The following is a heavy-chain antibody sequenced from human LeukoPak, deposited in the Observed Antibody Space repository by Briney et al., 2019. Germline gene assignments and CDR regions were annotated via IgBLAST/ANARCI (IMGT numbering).Heavy chain of an antibody. Sequence: SETLSLTCTVSGGSISSYYWSWIRQPPGKGLEWIGYIYYSGSTNYNPSLKSRVTISVDTSKNQSSLKLSSVTAADTAVYYCARFSYDSFDYWGQGTLVTVSS. CDR2: IYYSGST. CDR1: GGSISSYY. D-gene: IGHD3-22*01. CDR3: ARFSYDSFDY. V-gene: IGHV4-59*01. J-gene: IGHJ4*02.